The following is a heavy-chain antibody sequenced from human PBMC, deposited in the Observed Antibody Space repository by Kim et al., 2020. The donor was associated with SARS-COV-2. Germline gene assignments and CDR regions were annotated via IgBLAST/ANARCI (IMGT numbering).Heavy chain of an antibody. Sequence: GGSLRLSCAASGFTFSSYAMSWVRQAPGKGLEWVSAISGSCGSTYYADPVMGRFTITRVNTKNTLYLQMNSLGAEDPAGYYCAPAHWEWELPDYYSYGMDVWGQGATVTVSS. CDR1: GFTFSSYA. D-gene: IGHD1-26*01. J-gene: IGHJ6*02. CDR2: ISGSCGST. V-gene: IGHV3-23*01. CDR3: APAHWEWELPDYYSYGMDV.